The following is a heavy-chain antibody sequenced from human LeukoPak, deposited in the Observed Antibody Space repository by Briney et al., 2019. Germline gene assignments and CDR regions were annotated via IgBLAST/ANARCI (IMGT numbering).Heavy chain of an antibody. CDR1: GFTFSSYW. CDR2: IKQDGSEK. D-gene: IGHD6-13*01. J-gene: IGHJ4*02. Sequence: GGSLRLSCAASGFTFSSYWMSWVRQAPGKGLEWVANIKQDGSEKYYVDSVKGRFTISRDNSKTSLYLQMNSLTAEDTAVYYCARESDSSSWLDYWGQGTLVTVSS. V-gene: IGHV3-7*01. CDR3: ARESDSSSWLDY.